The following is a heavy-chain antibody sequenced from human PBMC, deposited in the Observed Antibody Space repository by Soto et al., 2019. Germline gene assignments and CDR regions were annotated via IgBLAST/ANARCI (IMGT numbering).Heavy chain of an antibody. Sequence: SETLSLTXTVSGGSIGGSNYFWGWMRQSPGTGLEWLGTIYSSGITYYSPSRKSRLTISADTSKNHFSLKLTSVTAAYTPFHYCARRSSGGYAWDNWGLGTLVTVSS. CDR1: GGSIGGSNYF. J-gene: IGHJ4*02. D-gene: IGHD3-22*01. V-gene: IGHV4-39*02. CDR2: IYSSGIT. CDR3: ARRSSGGYAWDN.